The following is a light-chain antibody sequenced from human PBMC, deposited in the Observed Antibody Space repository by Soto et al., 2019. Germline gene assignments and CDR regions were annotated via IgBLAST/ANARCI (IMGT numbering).Light chain of an antibody. CDR3: QQYNKWPRT. Sequence: EVVMTQSPATLSLSPGERATLSCRASQSIRGDLAWYQQKPGQAPRLLIYGASTRATGIPARFSGSGSGTDFGLINSSLLSEDFAVYYCQQYNKWPRTFGKGTKVEVK. CDR2: GAS. CDR1: QSIRGD. J-gene: IGKJ1*01. V-gene: IGKV3-15*01.